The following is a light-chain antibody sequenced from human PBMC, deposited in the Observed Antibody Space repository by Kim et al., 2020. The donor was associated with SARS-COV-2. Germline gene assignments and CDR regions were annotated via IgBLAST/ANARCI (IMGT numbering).Light chain of an antibody. V-gene: IGLV1-44*01. Sequence: QPVLTQPPSASGTPGQRVTISCSGTRSNIGSNTVNWYQQLPGTAPRLLIYNTNQRPSGVPDRFSGSKSGTSASLAISGLQSGDETDYYCSAWDDSLNAVVFGGGTQLTVL. CDR3: SAWDDSLNAVV. J-gene: IGLJ2*01. CDR1: RSNIGSNT. CDR2: NTN.